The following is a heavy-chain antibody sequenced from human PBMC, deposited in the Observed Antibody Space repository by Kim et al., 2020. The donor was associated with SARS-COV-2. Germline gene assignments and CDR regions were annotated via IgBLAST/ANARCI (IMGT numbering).Heavy chain of an antibody. V-gene: IGHV4-39*01. D-gene: IGHD6-19*01. CDR2: IYYSGST. CDR1: GGSISSSSYY. Sequence: SETLSLTCTVSGGSISSSSYYWGWIRQPPGKGLEWIGCIYYSGSTYYNPSLKSRVTISVDTSKNQFSLKLSSVTAADTAVYYCASHLHLAVWDIGWYSVKPFLAFDFWGQGTLVTVSS. CDR3: ASHLHLAVWDIGWYSVKPFLAFDF. J-gene: IGHJ4*02.